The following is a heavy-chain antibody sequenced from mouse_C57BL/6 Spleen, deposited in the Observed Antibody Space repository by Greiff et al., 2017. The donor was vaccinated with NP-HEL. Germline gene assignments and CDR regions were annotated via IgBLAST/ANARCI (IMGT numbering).Heavy chain of an antibody. CDR3: ARDGEGYGSLFEY. Sequence: EVKLVESEGGLVQPGSSMKLSCTASGFTFSDYYMAWVPQVPEKGLEWVANINYDGSSTYYLDSLKSRFIISRDNAKNILYLQRSSLKSEDTATYYCARDGEGYGSLFEYWGQGATLTVSS. V-gene: IGHV5-16*01. J-gene: IGHJ2*01. D-gene: IGHD2-1*01. CDR2: INYDGSST. CDR1: GFTFSDYY.